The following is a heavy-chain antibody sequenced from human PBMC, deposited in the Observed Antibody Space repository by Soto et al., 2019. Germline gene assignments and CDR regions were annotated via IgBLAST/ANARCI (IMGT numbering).Heavy chain of an antibody. CDR2: INGYNGNT. D-gene: IGHD2-21*02. CDR3: ARAGVDVATGIFGY. Sequence: ARVKVSCKASGYTFTIDSISLGRQAPGQGREWMGGINGYNGNTKGAQKFQGRGTMTTDTTTSTANMGFRSLSSDDTALYYGARAGVDVATGIFGYWGQGTLVTVSS. V-gene: IGHV1-18*01. CDR1: GYTFTIDS. J-gene: IGHJ4*02.